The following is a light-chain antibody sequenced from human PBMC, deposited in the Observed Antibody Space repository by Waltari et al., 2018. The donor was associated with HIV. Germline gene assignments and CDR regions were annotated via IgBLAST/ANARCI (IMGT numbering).Light chain of an antibody. CDR1: SGHSNYA. CDR2: VKKDGSH. CDR3: QTWATGIQI. J-gene: IGLJ2*01. V-gene: IGLV4-69*01. Sequence: QLILTQSPSASASLGASVKLTCTLSSGHSNYAIAWHQQQPGKSPRFLMKVKKDGSHIKGDGIPARFSGSSSGAERYLTISGLQSEDESDYYCQTWATGIQIFGGGTKLTVL.